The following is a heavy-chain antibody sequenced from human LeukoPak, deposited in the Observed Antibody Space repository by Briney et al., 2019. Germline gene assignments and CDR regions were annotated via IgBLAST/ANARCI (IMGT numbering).Heavy chain of an antibody. V-gene: IGHV3-48*02. CDR3: ARGSGSAFDY. CDR2: ISSSSSPI. CDR1: GFTFSSYI. D-gene: IGHD2-15*01. J-gene: IGHJ4*02. Sequence: PGGSLRLSCAASGFTFSSYIMNWVRQAPGKGLEWVSYISSSSSPIYYADSVKGRFTISRDNAKNSLNLQMNSLRDEDTAVYYCARGSGSAFDYWGQGTLVTVSS.